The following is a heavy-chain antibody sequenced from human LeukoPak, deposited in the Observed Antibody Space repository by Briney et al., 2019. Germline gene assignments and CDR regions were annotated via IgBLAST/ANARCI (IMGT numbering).Heavy chain of an antibody. J-gene: IGHJ4*02. CDR3: ANENYYGSGSYPDY. V-gene: IGHV3-30-3*02. CDR1: GFTFSSYA. D-gene: IGHD3-10*01. CDR2: ISYDGSNK. Sequence: GRSLRLSCAASGFTFSSYAMHWVRQAPGKGLEWVAVISYDGSNKYYADSVKGRFNISRDNSKNTLYLQMNSLRAEDTAVYYCANENYYGSGSYPDYWGQGTLVTVSS.